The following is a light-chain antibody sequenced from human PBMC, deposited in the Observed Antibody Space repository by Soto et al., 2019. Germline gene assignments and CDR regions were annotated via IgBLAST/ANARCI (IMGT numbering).Light chain of an antibody. Sequence: DIVMTQTPLSSPVTLGQPASISCRSSQSLAHSDGNTYLSWLQQRPGQPPRLLIYKISNRFSEVPDRFSGSGAGTDFTPRISRVESEDVGVYYCMQATQFPRTFGQGTKLEIK. J-gene: IGKJ2*02. CDR1: QSLAHSDGNTY. V-gene: IGKV2-24*01. CDR3: MQATQFPRT. CDR2: KIS.